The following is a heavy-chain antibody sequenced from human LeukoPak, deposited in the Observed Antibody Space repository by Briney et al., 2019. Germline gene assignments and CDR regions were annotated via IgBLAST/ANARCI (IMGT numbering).Heavy chain of an antibody. V-gene: IGHV4-59*08. CDR2: IYYSGST. D-gene: IGHD3-16*01. Sequence: KPSETLSLTCAVYGGSFSGYYWSWIRQPPGKGLEWIGYIYYSGSTNYNPSLKSRVTISVDTSKNQFSLNLSSVTAADTAVYYCARRLGVNPPSSNWFDPWGQGTLVTVSS. CDR1: GGSFSGYY. CDR3: ARRLGVNPPSSNWFDP. J-gene: IGHJ5*02.